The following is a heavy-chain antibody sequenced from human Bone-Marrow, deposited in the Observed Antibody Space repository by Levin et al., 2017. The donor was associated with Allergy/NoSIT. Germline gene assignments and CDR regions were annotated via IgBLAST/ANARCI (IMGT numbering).Heavy chain of an antibody. CDR2: IANDGGNE. Sequence: GGSLRLSCATSGFTFSTYGMHWVRQAPGKGLEWVAVIANDGGNEYYADSVKGRFTISRDNSKSTLYLQMNNLRAEDTAVYYCVKDEGYCSGGSCYRPDYWGQGTLVTVSS. V-gene: IGHV3-30*18. J-gene: IGHJ4*02. D-gene: IGHD2-15*01. CDR1: GFTFSTYG. CDR3: VKDEGYCSGGSCYRPDY.